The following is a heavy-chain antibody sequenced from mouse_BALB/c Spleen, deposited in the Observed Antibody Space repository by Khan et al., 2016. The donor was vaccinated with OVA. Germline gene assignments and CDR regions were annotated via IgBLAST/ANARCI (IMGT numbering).Heavy chain of an antibody. CDR1: GYTFTYYV. CDR3: ARGDGYYVYVDY. D-gene: IGHD2-3*01. J-gene: IGHJ2*01. V-gene: IGHV1-81*01. Sequence: QVQLQQSGPELVKPGASVKMSCKASGYTFTYYVITWVKQRTGQGLEWIGEIYPGSDNAYYNERFKGKATLTADTYSNTNHMQISSLTSEDCAVYYYARGDGYYVYVDYWGQGTTLTVSS. CDR2: IYPGSDNA.